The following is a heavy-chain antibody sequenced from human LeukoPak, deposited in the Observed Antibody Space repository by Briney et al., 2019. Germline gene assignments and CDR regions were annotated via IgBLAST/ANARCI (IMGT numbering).Heavy chain of an antibody. CDR3: AREEDSGWYPYYYYYMDV. Sequence: SETLSLTCTVSGGSISSYYWSWIRQPAGKGLEWIGRIYTSGSTNYNPSLKSRVTMSVDTSKNQFSLKLSSVTAADTAVYYCAREEDSGWYPYYYYYMDVWGKGITVTISS. CDR1: GGSISSYY. V-gene: IGHV4-4*07. J-gene: IGHJ6*03. CDR2: IYTSGST. D-gene: IGHD6-19*01.